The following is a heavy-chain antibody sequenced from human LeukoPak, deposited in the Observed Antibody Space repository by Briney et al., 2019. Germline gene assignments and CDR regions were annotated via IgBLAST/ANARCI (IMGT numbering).Heavy chain of an antibody. J-gene: IGHJ6*03. CDR1: GSTFTSYD. Sequence: ASVKVSCTASGSTFTSYDINWVRHATGQGLEWMGWMNPNSGNTGYAQTFQGRVTMTKNTSISTAYMELSSLRSEDTAVYYCARALSGSYYYYDYYMDVWGKGTTVTVSS. CDR3: ARALSGSYYYYDYYMDV. D-gene: IGHD1-26*01. CDR2: MNPNSGNT. V-gene: IGHV1-8*01.